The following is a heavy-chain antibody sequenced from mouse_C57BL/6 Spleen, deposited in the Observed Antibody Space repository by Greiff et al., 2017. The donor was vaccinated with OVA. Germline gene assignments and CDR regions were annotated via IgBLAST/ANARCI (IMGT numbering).Heavy chain of an antibody. D-gene: IGHD1-1*01. CDR2: INYDGSST. V-gene: IGHV5-16*01. CDR1: GFTFSDYY. Sequence: EVQRVESEGGLVQPGSSMKLSCTASGFTFSDYYMAWVRQVPEKGLEWVANINYDGSSTYYLDSLKSRFIISRDNAKNILYLQMSSLKSEDTATYYCARERDYYGSSPHWYFDVWGTGTTVTVSS. CDR3: ARERDYYGSSPHWYFDV. J-gene: IGHJ1*03.